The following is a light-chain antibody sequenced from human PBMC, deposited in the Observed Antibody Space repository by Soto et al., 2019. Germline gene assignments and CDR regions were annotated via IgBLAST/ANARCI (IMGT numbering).Light chain of an antibody. CDR3: SSYGASSTL. CDR1: SSDIGSSNY. CDR2: DVS. V-gene: IGLV2-14*03. J-gene: IGLJ3*02. Sequence: QSALTQPASLSGSPGQSITISCTGTSSDIGSSNYVSWYQQHPGKAPKLTIFDVSYRPSGISDRFSGSKSGNTASLTISGLQPEDEADYYCSSYGASSTLFGGGTQLTVL.